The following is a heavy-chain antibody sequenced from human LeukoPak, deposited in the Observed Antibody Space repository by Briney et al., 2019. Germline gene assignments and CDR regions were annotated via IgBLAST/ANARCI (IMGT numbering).Heavy chain of an antibody. V-gene: IGHV3-48*04. J-gene: IGHJ4*02. D-gene: IGHD2-21*02. CDR1: GFTFSTYS. CDR3: ARDGLAYCGGNCYSSFDY. Sequence: PGGSLRLSCAASGFTFSTYSMNWVRQAPGKGLEWLSYISTSGSTVYYAVSVKGRFTISRDNAKNSLYLQMNSLRAEDTAVYYCARDGLAYCGGNCYSSFDYWGQGTLVTVSS. CDR2: ISTSGSTV.